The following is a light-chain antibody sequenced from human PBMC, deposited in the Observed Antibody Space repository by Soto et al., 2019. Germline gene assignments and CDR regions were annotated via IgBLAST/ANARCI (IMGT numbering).Light chain of an antibody. Sequence: EIVLAQSPATLSVCPGERVTLSCTASQSVSSSYLAWYQQKPGQAPRLLIYDASTRAPGFPARFSGSGSGTDFTLTISRLEAEDFAVYYCQQYGSSPDTLGGGTKVDIK. J-gene: IGKJ4*01. CDR3: QQYGSSPDT. CDR1: QSVSSSY. CDR2: DAS. V-gene: IGKV3-20*01.